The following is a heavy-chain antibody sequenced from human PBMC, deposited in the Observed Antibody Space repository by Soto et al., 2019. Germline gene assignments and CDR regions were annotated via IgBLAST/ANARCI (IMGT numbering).Heavy chain of an antibody. Sequence: ASVKVSCKASGYTFTGYYMQWVRQAPGQGLEWMGWINPNSGGTNYAQKFQGWVTMTRDTSISTAYMELSSLRSEDTAVYYCARSIVVVTALDYWGQGTLVTVSS. CDR1: GYTFTGYY. J-gene: IGHJ4*02. D-gene: IGHD2-21*02. CDR3: ARSIVVVTALDY. CDR2: INPNSGGT. V-gene: IGHV1-2*04.